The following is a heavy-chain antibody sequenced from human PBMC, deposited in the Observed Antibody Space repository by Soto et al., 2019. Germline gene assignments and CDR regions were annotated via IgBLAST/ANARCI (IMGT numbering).Heavy chain of an antibody. CDR2: ISSSSSTI. Sequence: VQLVESGGGLVQPGGSLRLSCAASGFTFSSYSMNWVRQAPGKGLEWVSYISSSSSTIYYADSVKGRFTISRDNAKNSLYLQMNSLRAEDTAVYYCAKVDTYHDFWSGYYQNWFDPCGQGTLVTVSS. CDR1: GFTFSSYS. D-gene: IGHD3-3*01. V-gene: IGHV3-48*01. J-gene: IGHJ5*02. CDR3: AKVDTYHDFWSGYYQNWFDP.